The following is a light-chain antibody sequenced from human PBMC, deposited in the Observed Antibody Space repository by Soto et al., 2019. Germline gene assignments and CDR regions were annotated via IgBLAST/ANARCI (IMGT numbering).Light chain of an antibody. CDR2: GAS. V-gene: IGKV3-15*01. CDR1: QSISSN. J-gene: IGKJ4*01. CDR3: QQYNNWPLT. Sequence: EIVMTQSPATLSLSPGDRATLSCRTSQSISSNLAWYQQRPGQAPRLLIFGASTRATGIPARFSGSGSGTEFTLTISSLQSEDFAVYSCQQYNNWPLTFGRGTKVDIK.